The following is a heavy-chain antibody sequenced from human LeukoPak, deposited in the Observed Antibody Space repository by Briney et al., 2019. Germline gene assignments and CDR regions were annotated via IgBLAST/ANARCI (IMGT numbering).Heavy chain of an antibody. D-gene: IGHD3-3*01. CDR2: IDPGDSDT. CDR1: GSIFTNYL. Sequence: KRGASRQISGKGSGSIFTNYLIGWGRQLPGKGLEWMGIIDPGDSDTRYSPSFQGQVTISADKSISTAYLQWSSLKASDTAMYYCARRRITIFGVVSNDGHFDYWGQGTLVTVSS. V-gene: IGHV5-51*01. J-gene: IGHJ4*02. CDR3: ARRRITIFGVVSNDGHFDY.